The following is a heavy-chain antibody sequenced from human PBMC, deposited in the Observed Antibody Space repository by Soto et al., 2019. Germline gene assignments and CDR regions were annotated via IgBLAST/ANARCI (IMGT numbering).Heavy chain of an antibody. J-gene: IGHJ4*02. Sequence: ASVKVSCKASGYTLSTFGISWVRQAPGQGLEWMGWISPYTGNTDYAPKFKDRLTMTTDTSTNTAYMELRTLRSDDAAVYYCAKDALSPIVGVQMVYANYFDYWGQGTLVTVSS. V-gene: IGHV1-18*04. D-gene: IGHD2-8*01. CDR2: ISPYTGNT. CDR1: GYTLSTFG. CDR3: AKDALSPIVGVQMVYANYFDY.